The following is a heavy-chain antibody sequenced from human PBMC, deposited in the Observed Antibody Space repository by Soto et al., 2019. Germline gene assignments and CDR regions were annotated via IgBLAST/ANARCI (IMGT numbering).Heavy chain of an antibody. Sequence: EVQLVETGGGLIQPGGSLRLSCAASGFTVSSNYMSWVRQAPGKGLEWVSVIYSGGSTYYADSVKGRFTISRDNSKNTLYLQMHSLRAEDTAVYYCARDYGGNSGFDYWGQGTLVTVSS. V-gene: IGHV3-53*02. CDR2: IYSGGST. J-gene: IGHJ4*02. CDR1: GFTVSSNY. CDR3: ARDYGGNSGFDY. D-gene: IGHD4-17*01.